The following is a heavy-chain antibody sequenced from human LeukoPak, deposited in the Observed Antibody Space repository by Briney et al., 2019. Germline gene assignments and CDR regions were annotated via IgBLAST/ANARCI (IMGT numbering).Heavy chain of an antibody. Sequence: GGSLRLSCAASGFIFDDYAMPWVRRAPGKGLQWVSGITRNAAIIGYVDSVKGRFTISRDSAKNPLYLQMNSLRPEDTAFYYCARGDILTTRLLDSWGLGTLVTVSS. D-gene: IGHD3-9*01. CDR2: ITRNAAII. J-gene: IGHJ4*02. V-gene: IGHV3-9*01. CDR1: GFIFDDYA. CDR3: ARGDILTTRLLDS.